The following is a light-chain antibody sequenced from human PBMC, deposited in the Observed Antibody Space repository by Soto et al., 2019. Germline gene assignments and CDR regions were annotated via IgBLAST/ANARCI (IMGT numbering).Light chain of an antibody. CDR3: AVWDSSLSGVV. J-gene: IGLJ2*01. V-gene: IGLV1-47*01. CDR1: SSNIGSNY. Sequence: QSVVTQPSSASGTPGQRVTISCSGSSSNIGSNYVHWYQQLPGTAPKVLINRNNQRPSGVPDRFSASKSGASASLAISGLRSDDEADYYCAVWDSSLSGVVFGGGTKLTVL. CDR2: RNN.